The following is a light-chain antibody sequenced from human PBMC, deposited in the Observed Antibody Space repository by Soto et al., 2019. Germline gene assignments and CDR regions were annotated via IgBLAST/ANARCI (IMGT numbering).Light chain of an antibody. V-gene: IGLV8-61*01. CDR1: SGSVSSSNY. CDR3: VLYLGNGIAV. CDR2: STT. Sequence: QAVVTQEPSFSVSPGGTVTLTCGLKSGSVSSSNYPSWYQQTPGQPPRTVINSTTTRSSGVPDRFSGSILGNKAALTITGAQAEDECDYYCVLYLGNGIAVFGGGTKLTVL. J-gene: IGLJ3*02.